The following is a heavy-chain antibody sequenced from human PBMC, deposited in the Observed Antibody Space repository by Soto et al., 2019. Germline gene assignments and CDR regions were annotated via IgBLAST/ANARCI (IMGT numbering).Heavy chain of an antibody. CDR3: ARDQEGILDY. D-gene: IGHD2-21*01. CDR2: ISSSSSYI. CDR1: GFTFSSYS. Sequence: GSLSLSCAASGFTFSSYSMNWVRQAPGKGLEWVSSISSSSSYIYYADSVKGRFTISRDNAKNSLYLQMNSLRAEDTAVYYCARDQEGILDYWGQGTLVTVSS. V-gene: IGHV3-21*01. J-gene: IGHJ4*02.